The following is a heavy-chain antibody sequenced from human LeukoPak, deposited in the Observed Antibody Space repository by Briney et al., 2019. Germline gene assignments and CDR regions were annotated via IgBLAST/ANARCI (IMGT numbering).Heavy chain of an antibody. Sequence: SETLSLTCTVSGGSISSCSYYWGWIRQPPGKGLEWIGSIYYSGSTYYNPSLRSRVTISVDTSKKQFSLKLSSVTAADTAVYYCARHGYCSSTSCYTGPPYYFDYWGQGTLVTVSS. CDR3: ARHGYCSSTSCYTGPPYYFDY. CDR1: GGSISSCSYY. D-gene: IGHD2-2*02. CDR2: IYYSGST. J-gene: IGHJ4*02. V-gene: IGHV4-39*01.